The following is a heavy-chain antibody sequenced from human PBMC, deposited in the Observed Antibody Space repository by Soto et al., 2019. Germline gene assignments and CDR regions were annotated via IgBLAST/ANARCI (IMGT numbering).Heavy chain of an antibody. CDR3: ARADMITFGGVIVTSFDY. J-gene: IGHJ4*02. V-gene: IGHV1-18*01. D-gene: IGHD3-16*02. CDR1: GYTFTSCG. CDR2: ISAHNGNT. Sequence: VSVKVCCKASGYTFTSCGISWLRQAPGQGLEWMGWISAHNGNTNYAQKLQGRVTMTTDTSTSTAYMELRSLRSDDTAVYYCARADMITFGGVIVTSFDYWGQGTLVTVSS.